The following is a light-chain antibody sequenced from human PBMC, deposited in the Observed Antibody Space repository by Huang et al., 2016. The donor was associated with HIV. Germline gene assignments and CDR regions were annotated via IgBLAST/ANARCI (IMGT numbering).Light chain of an antibody. CDR3: QQYQDWPRT. CDR1: QSVSSN. J-gene: IGKJ1*01. CDR2: GAS. Sequence: EIVMTQSPGTLSLSPGERATLSCRPSQSVSSNLAWYQPQPGHAPRLLIYGASTRASGVPARFSGSGSGKEFTLTISSLQSDDFVVYYCQQYQDWPRTFGQGTKVEIK. V-gene: IGKV3-15*01.